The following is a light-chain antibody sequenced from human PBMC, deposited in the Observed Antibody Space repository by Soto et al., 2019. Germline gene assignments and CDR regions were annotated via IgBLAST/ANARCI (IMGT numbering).Light chain of an antibody. Sequence: EIVMTQSQPTLSVSPGERATLSCRASQSVSSNLAWYQQKPGQAPRLLIYGASTRATGIPARFSGSGSGTEFTLTISSLQSEDFAVYYCQQYSYWPPITFGQGTRLEIK. V-gene: IGKV3-15*01. J-gene: IGKJ5*01. CDR3: QQYSYWPPIT. CDR2: GAS. CDR1: QSVSSN.